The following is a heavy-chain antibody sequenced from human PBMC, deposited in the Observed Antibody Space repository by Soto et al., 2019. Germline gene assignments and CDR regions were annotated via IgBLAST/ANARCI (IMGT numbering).Heavy chain of an antibody. V-gene: IGHV3-30*04. D-gene: IGHD6-6*01. J-gene: IGHJ6*03. CDR3: ARDRGVAARSYSYYYMDV. CDR1: GFTFSSYA. Sequence: GGSLRLSCAASGFTFSSYAMHWVRQAPGKGLEWVAVISYDGSNKYYADSVKGRFTISRDNSKNTLYLQMNSLRAEDTAVYYCARDRGVAARSYSYYYMDVWGKGTTVTVSS. CDR2: ISYDGSNK.